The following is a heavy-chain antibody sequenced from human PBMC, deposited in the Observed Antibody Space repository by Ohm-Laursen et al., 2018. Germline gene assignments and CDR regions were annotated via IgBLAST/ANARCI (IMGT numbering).Heavy chain of an antibody. CDR3: ARDGSGWSRDV. V-gene: IGHV3-48*02. CDR1: GFTFSSYA. CDR2: ISFTSDP. Sequence: SLRLSCAASGFTFSSYAMTWVRQAPGKGLEWASTISFTSDPYYAESLRGRFTVSRDNTRNSVYLQMNSLRDEDTGVYYCARDGSGWSRDVWGQGTTVIVSS. J-gene: IGHJ6*02. D-gene: IGHD6-13*01.